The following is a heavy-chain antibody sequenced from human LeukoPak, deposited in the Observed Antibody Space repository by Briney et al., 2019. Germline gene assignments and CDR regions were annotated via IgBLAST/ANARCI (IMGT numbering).Heavy chain of an antibody. Sequence: PGGSLRLSCAASGFTFSSYEMNWVRQAPGKGLEWVSYIRSSGSTMYYADSVKGRFTISRDNTKNSLYLQMNSLRAEDTAVYYCARDRVSVGSPRDGLDVWGQGTTVTVSS. CDR3: ARDRVSVGSPRDGLDV. J-gene: IGHJ6*02. D-gene: IGHD4-23*01. V-gene: IGHV3-48*03. CDR2: IRSSGSTM. CDR1: GFTFSSYE.